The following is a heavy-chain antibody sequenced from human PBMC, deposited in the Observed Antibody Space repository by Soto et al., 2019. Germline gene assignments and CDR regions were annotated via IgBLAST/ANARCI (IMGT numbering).Heavy chain of an antibody. V-gene: IGHV4-30-4*01. Sequence: QVQLQESGPGLVKPSQTLSLTCTVSGGSISNVNYCWSWIRQPPDKGLEWIGYIYTGGITYNNPSLQSRLTLLVDTSKNQFSLQLSSVSAADTAVYYCARGPSGDKVDYWGQGTLVTVSS. CDR1: GGSISNVNYC. J-gene: IGHJ4*02. CDR3: ARGPSGDKVDY. CDR2: IYTGGIT. D-gene: IGHD7-27*01.